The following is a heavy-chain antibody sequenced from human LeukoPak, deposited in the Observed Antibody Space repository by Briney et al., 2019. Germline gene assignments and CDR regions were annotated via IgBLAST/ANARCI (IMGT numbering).Heavy chain of an antibody. J-gene: IGHJ6*02. D-gene: IGHD2-15*01. CDR1: GFTFSSYA. CDR2: ISGSGGST. V-gene: IGHV3-23*01. Sequence: GGSLRLSCAASGFTFSSYAMSWVRRAPGKGLEWVSAISGSGGSTYYADSVKGRFTISRDNSKNTLYLQMNSLRAEDTAVHYCARNLGGCSGGSCYSKDVWGQGTTVSVSS. CDR3: ARNLGGCSGGSCYSKDV.